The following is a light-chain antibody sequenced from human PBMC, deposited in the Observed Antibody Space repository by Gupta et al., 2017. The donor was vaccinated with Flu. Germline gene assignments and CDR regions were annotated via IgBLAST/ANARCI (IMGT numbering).Light chain of an antibody. CDR1: QDIGSD. J-gene: IGKJ1*01. V-gene: IGKV1-17*01. CDR3: LQHKNLWT. Sequence: DIRMTQSPSSLAAYIGDRVTITCRASQDIGSDLGWYQQEPGKAPKRLIYAASTLQSGVPSRFSDSGSGTEFTLTISSLQPEDFATYCSLQHKNLWTFGRGTKVEI. CDR2: AAS.